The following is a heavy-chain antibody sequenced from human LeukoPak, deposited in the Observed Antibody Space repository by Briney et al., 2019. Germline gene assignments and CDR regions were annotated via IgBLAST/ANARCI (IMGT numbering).Heavy chain of an antibody. CDR1: GGSINNYY. V-gene: IGHV4-59*01. CDR2: IYYNGNT. CDR3: AREYSSGLSWFDP. J-gene: IGHJ5*02. Sequence: PSETLSLTGTLSGGSINNYYWSWIRQPPGKGLEWIGYIYYNGNTNYNPSLKSRVTISVDTSKNQFSLKLSSVTAADTAVYFCAREYSSGLSWFDPWGQGTLVTVSS. D-gene: IGHD6-19*01.